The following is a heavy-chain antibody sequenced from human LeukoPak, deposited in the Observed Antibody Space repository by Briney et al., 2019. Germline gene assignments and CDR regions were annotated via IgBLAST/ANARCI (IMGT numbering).Heavy chain of an antibody. J-gene: IGHJ6*03. CDR2: IYTSGST. V-gene: IGHV4-61*02. CDR1: GGSISSGSYY. Sequence: SETLSLTCTVSGGSISSGSYYWSWIRQPAGKGLEWIGRIYTSGSTNYNPSLKSRVTISVDTSKNQFSLKLNSVTAAVTAVYYCARGFTGYYGSGSYAPRYYYYMDVWGKGTTVTISS. CDR3: ARGFTGYYGSGSYAPRYYYYMDV. D-gene: IGHD3-10*01.